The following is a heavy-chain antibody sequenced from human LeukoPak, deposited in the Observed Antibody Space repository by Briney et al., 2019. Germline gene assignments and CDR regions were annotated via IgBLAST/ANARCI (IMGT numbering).Heavy chain of an antibody. CDR2: IYPGDSDT. V-gene: IGHV5-51*01. Sequence: GESLKISCKGSGYSFTSYWIGWVRQMPGKGLEWMGIIYPGDSDTRYSPSFQGQVTISADKSISTAYLQWSSLKASDTATYYCARLPGWYKLDDAFDIWGQGTMVTVSS. CDR3: ARLPGWYKLDDAFDI. D-gene: IGHD6-19*01. J-gene: IGHJ3*02. CDR1: GYSFTSYW.